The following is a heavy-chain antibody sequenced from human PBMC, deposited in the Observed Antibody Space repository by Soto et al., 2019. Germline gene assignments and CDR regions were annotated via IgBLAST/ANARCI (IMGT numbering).Heavy chain of an antibody. CDR2: ISSSSSYI. CDR1: GFTFSSYS. J-gene: IGHJ4*02. CDR3: ARAPVAAAETFDY. Sequence: GGSLRLSCAASGFTFSSYSMNWVRQAPGKGLEWVSSISSSSSYIYYADSVKGRFTISRDNAKNSLYLQMNSLRAEDTAVYYCARAPVAAAETFDYWGQGTLVTVSS. V-gene: IGHV3-21*01. D-gene: IGHD6-13*01.